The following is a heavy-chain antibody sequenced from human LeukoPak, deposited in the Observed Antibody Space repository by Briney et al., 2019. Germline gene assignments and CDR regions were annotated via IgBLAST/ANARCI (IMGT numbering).Heavy chain of an antibody. J-gene: IGHJ5*02. V-gene: IGHV4-59*01. CDR1: GGSISSYY. D-gene: IGHD1-26*01. Sequence: PSETLSLTCTVSGGSISSYYWSWIRQPPGKGLEWIGYIYYSGSTNYNPSLKSRVTISVDTSNNQFSLKLSSVTAADTAVYYCAGDSPLGPLWFDPWGQGTLVTVSS. CDR3: AGDSPLGPLWFDP. CDR2: IYYSGST.